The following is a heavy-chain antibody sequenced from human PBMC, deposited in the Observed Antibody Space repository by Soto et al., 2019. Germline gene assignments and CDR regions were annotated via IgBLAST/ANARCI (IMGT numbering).Heavy chain of an antibody. D-gene: IGHD3-22*01. J-gene: IGHJ2*01. Sequence: SETLSLTCTVSGASIRSYYWSWIRQPPGKGLEWIGYIYYSGSTNYNPSLKGRVTISVDTSKSQFSLKLSSMTAADTAVYYCARPWTTRHYDNSYFVLWGRGTLVTVSS. CDR1: GASIRSYY. V-gene: IGHV4-59*01. CDR2: IYYSGST. CDR3: ARPWTTRHYDNSYFVL.